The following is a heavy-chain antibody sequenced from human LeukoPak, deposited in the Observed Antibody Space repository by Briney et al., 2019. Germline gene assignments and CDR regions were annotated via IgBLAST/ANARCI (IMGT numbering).Heavy chain of an antibody. CDR1: GFTFNTCE. CDR2: ITSSGSTI. CDR3: ARGGWNYVFNY. Sequence: GGSLRLSCAASGFTFNTCEMNWVRQAPEKGLEWVSYITSSGSTIYYADYVKGRLTISRDNGKNSLYLQMNSLRAEDTAVYYCARGGWNYVFNYWGQGTLVTVSS. D-gene: IGHD1-7*01. J-gene: IGHJ4*02. V-gene: IGHV3-48*03.